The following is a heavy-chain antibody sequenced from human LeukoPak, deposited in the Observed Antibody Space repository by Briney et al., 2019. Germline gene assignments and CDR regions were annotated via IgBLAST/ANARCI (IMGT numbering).Heavy chain of an antibody. CDR1: GFTFCDYA. V-gene: IGHV3-49*04. CDR3: SRNYYGDSGGFFDY. Sequence: SGGSLRLSCTASGFTFCDYAMSWVRQALEKGLEWVGFIRSKAYGGTTEYAASVKGRLTISRDDSKSIAYLQMNSLKTEDTALYYCSRNYYGDSGGFFDYWGQGTLVTVSS. J-gene: IGHJ4*02. D-gene: IGHD4-17*01. CDR2: IRSKAYGGTT.